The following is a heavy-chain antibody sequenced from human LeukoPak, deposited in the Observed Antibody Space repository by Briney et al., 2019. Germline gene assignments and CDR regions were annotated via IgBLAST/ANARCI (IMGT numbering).Heavy chain of an antibody. J-gene: IGHJ4*02. V-gene: IGHV3-74*01. Sequence: GGSLRLSCAASGCTFSNYWMHWVRQAPGKGLVWVSRINSDGSSTSYADSVKGRFTISSDNAKNTLYLQMNSLRAEDTAVYYCARVGSYGSPSDYWGQGTLVTVSS. D-gene: IGHD3-16*01. CDR3: ARVGSYGSPSDY. CDR1: GCTFSNYW. CDR2: INSDGSST.